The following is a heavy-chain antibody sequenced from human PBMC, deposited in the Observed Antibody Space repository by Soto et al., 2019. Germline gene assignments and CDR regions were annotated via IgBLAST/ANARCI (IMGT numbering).Heavy chain of an antibody. J-gene: IGHJ6*02. CDR2: VYYSGGS. V-gene: IGHV4-59*08. CDR3: VRQGIGNRRGLVDV. D-gene: IGHD3-10*01. CDR1: GGSIDGYN. Sequence: QVQLQESGPGLVKPSETLSLTCTVSGGSIDGYNCAWIRQPPGKSLESVGYVYYSGGSRYNPSLESRVTLSMGTSKSQFSLQLRSVTAADTAVYYCVRQGIGNRRGLVDVWGRGTTVTVSS.